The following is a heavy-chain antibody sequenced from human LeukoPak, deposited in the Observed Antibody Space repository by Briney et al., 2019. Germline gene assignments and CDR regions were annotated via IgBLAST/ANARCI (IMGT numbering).Heavy chain of an antibody. Sequence: ASVKVSCKASGYTFTSYGISWVRQAPGQGLEWMGWISAYNGNTNYAQKLQGRVTMTTDTSTSTAYMELRSLRSDDTAVYYCARVSEDIVVVPAAIGDYLGQGTLVTVSS. CDR1: GYTFTSYG. D-gene: IGHD2-2*01. CDR3: ARVSEDIVVVPAAIGDY. J-gene: IGHJ4*02. CDR2: ISAYNGNT. V-gene: IGHV1-18*01.